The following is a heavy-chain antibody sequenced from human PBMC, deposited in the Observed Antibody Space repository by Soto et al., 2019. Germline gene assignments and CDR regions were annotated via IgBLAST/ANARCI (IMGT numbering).Heavy chain of an antibody. CDR2: IIPILGTA. J-gene: IGHJ6*02. V-gene: IGHV1-69*01. CDR3: ARSQGGSSSLDIYYYFYYGMDV. Sequence: QVQLVQSGAEVKKPGSSVKVSCKAPGGTFSSYAISWVRQAPGQGLEWMGGIIPILGTAKYAQKLQGRVTVTAEESTSTGYMELSSLRSEDTAVYYCARSQGGSSSLDIYYYFYYGMDVWGQGTTVTVS. D-gene: IGHD2-15*01. CDR1: GGTFSSYA.